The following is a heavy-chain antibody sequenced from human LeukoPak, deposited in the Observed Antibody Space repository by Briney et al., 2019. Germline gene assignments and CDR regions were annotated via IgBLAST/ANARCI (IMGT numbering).Heavy chain of an antibody. CDR1: GGTFSSYA. D-gene: IGHD2-2*01. J-gene: IGHJ4*02. CDR2: IIPIFGTA. V-gene: IGHV1-69*06. Sequence: SVKVSCKASGGTFSSYAISWVRQAPGQGLEWMGGIIPIFGTANYAQRFQGRVTITADKSTSTAYMELSSLRSEDTAVYYCAVHDCSSTSCYGDFDWLFLFDYWGQGTLVTVSS. CDR3: AVHDCSSTSCYGDFDWLFLFDY.